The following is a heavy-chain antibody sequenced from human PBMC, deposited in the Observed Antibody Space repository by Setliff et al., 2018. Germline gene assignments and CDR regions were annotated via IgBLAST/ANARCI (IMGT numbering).Heavy chain of an antibody. D-gene: IGHD5-12*01. CDR1: GGSISSSSYY. V-gene: IGHV4-39*07. J-gene: IGHJ4*02. CDR2: IYYSGST. CDR3: ARDLHGYNYFDY. Sequence: SATLSLTCTVSGGSISSSSYYWGWIRQPPGKGLEWIGSIYYSGSTHYNPALKSRVTISVDTSKNQFSLKLNSVTAAATAVYYCARDLHGYNYFDYWGQGTLVTVAS.